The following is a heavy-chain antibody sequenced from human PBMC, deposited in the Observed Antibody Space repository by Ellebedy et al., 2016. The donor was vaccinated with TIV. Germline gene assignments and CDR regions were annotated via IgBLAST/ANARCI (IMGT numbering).Heavy chain of an antibody. CDR3: AKWGVIGYFDWLLPNYYYYYGMDV. CDR1: GFTFSSYA. CDR2: ISGSGGST. V-gene: IGHV3-23*01. Sequence: GGSLRLXXAASGFTFSSYAMSWVRQAPGKGLEWVSAISGSGGSTYYADSVKGRFTISRDNSKNTLYLQMNSLRAEDTAVYYCAKWGVIGYFDWLLPNYYYYYGMDVWGQGTTVTVSS. D-gene: IGHD3-9*01. J-gene: IGHJ6*02.